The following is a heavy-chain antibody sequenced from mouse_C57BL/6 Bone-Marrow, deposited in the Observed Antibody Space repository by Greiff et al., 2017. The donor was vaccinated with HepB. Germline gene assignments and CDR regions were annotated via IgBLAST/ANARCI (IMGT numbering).Heavy chain of an antibody. CDR3: ARSNHYYGSRVWYFDV. CDR2: IDPSDSET. J-gene: IGHJ1*03. Sequence: QVQLQQPGAELVRPGSSVKLSCKASGYTFTSYWMHWVKQRPIQGLEWIGNIDPSDSETHYNQKFKDKATLTVDKSSSTAYMQLSSLTSEDSAVYYCARSNHYYGSRVWYFDVWGTGTTVTVSS. CDR1: GYTFTSYW. D-gene: IGHD1-1*01. V-gene: IGHV1-52*01.